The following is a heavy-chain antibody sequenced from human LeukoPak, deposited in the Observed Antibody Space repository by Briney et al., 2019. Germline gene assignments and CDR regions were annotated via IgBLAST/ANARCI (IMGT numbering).Heavy chain of an antibody. V-gene: IGHV1-2*02. J-gene: IGHJ5*02. CDR3: ARDGEYCAGGGCYVNWFDP. CDR2: INPNSGGT. D-gene: IGHD2-15*01. Sequence: ASVRVSCKASGYTFTGYYMHWVRQAPGQGLEWMGWINPNSGGTNYAQNFQGRVTTTRDTSISTAYMELTRLRSDDTAVYYCARDGEYCAGGGCYVNWFDPWGQGTLVTVSS. CDR1: GYTFTGYY.